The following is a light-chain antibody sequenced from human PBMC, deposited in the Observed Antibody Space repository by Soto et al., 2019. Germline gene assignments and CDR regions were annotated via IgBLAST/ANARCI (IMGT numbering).Light chain of an antibody. Sequence: QSALTQPASVSGSPGQSITISCTGTNSDVESYNLVSWFRQHPGEAPKLIVYEGTKRPSGVSNRFSGSKSGNPASLTISGLQAEGEANYYCCSYAGTATVFGTGTKVTVL. J-gene: IGLJ1*01. CDR3: CSYAGTATV. V-gene: IGLV2-23*03. CDR2: EGT. CDR1: NSDVESYNL.